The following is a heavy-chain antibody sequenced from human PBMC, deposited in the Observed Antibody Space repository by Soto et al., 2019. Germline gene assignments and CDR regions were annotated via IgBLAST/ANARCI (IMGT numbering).Heavy chain of an antibody. CDR2: INGDGGGNGGST. D-gene: IGHD3-9*01. CDR1: GFTFSNYA. Sequence: EVLLLESGGGLVQPGGSLRLSCAASGFTFSNYAMTWVRQAPGKGLEWVSAINGDGGGNGGSTYYADSVKGRYTIAKHNSRNSLHLHVTNLGVEDTVVYYCPQPALKSYLGLDSWGQGALVTVSS. V-gene: IGHV3-23*01. J-gene: IGHJ5*01. CDR3: PQPALKSYLGLDS.